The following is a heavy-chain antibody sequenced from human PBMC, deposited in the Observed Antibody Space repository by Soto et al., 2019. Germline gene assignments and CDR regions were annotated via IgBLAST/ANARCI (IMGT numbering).Heavy chain of an antibody. CDR1: GGSISSNNW. CDR3: ARGFDYCGNSAALYL. CDR2: IYHSGRT. D-gene: IGHD4-17*01. Sequence: QVQLQESGPGLVKPSETLSLTCAVSGGSISSNNWWTWVRQPPGKGLDWIGEIYHSGRTNYNPSLKSRVTTSVDKSKNQFSLKLSSVTAAYTALYYCARGFDYCGNSAALYLWGQGTMVTVSS. J-gene: IGHJ3*01. V-gene: IGHV4-4*02.